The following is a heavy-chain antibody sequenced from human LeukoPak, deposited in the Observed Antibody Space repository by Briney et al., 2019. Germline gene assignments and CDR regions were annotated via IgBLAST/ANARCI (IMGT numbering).Heavy chain of an antibody. J-gene: IGHJ4*02. CDR3: ARHERIFGVVRNANFDY. CDR2: IYHSGST. D-gene: IGHD3-3*01. Sequence: SETLSLTCAVSGYSISSGYYWGWIRQPPGKGLEWIGSIYHSGSTYYNPSLKSRVTISVDTSKNQFSLKLGSVTAADTAVYYCARHERIFGVVRNANFDYWGQGTLVTVSS. V-gene: IGHV4-38-2*01. CDR1: GYSISSGYY.